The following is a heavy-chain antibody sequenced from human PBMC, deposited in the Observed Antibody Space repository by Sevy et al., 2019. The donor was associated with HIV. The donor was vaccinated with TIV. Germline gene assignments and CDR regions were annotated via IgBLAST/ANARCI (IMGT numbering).Heavy chain of an antibody. D-gene: IGHD3-16*01. CDR1: GFNFRNFW. CDR3: GSEKEGGDSNPDA. J-gene: IGHJ5*02. CDR2: IKQDGSEA. Sequence: GGSLRLSCVASGFNFRNFWMSWVRQAPGKGLECVADIKQDGSEAYYVDSVSGRFTISRDNAKNRLYLQMNSQKEQDTAKYFCGSEKEGGDSNPDAWGQGTTVTVYS. V-gene: IGHV3-7*03.